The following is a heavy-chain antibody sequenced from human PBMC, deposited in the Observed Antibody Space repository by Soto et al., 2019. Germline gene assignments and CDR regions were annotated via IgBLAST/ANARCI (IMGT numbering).Heavy chain of an antibody. Sequence: PSETLSLTCAVYGGSFSGYYWSWIRQPPGKGLEWIGEINHSGSTNYNPSLKSRVTISVDTSKNQFSLKLSSVTAADTAVYYCARAFTPLVWYYYGSGSNIAYFDYWGQGTLVTVSS. CDR1: GGSFSGYY. J-gene: IGHJ4*02. V-gene: IGHV4-34*01. D-gene: IGHD3-10*01. CDR2: INHSGST. CDR3: ARAFTPLVWYYYGSGSNIAYFDY.